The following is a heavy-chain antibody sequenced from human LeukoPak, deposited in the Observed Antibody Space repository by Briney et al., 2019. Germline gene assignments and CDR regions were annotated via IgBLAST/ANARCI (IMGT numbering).Heavy chain of an antibody. CDR2: ISSSGSTI. V-gene: IGHV3-48*03. D-gene: IGHD3-10*01. CDR1: GFTFRSYG. CDR3: ARKTYGSEFYVDH. Sequence: GGSLRLSCAASGFTFRSYGMHWVRQAPGMGLEWLSYISSSGSTIYYADSVKGRFTISRDSANNSLYLQMNGLRAEDTAVYYCARKTYGSEFYVDHWGQGTLVTVSS. J-gene: IGHJ5*02.